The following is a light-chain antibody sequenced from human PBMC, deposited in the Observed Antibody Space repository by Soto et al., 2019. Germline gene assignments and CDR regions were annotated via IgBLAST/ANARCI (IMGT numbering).Light chain of an antibody. Sequence: DIQMTQSPSTLSGSVGDRVTITCRASQTISSWLAWYQQKPGKAPKLLIYKASTLKSGVPSRFSGSGSGTEFTPTISSLQPDDFATYYCQQYNSYSITFGQGTRLEIK. CDR1: QTISSW. CDR2: KAS. J-gene: IGKJ5*01. CDR3: QQYNSYSIT. V-gene: IGKV1-5*03.